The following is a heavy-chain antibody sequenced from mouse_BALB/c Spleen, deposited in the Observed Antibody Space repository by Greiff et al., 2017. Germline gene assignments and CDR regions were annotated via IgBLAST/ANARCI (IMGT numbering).Heavy chain of an antibody. V-gene: IGHV1S56*01. CDR2: IYPGDGST. D-gene: IGHD2-3*01. J-gene: IGHJ1*01. CDR3: ARAGDGYYWYFDV. Sequence: VHLVESGPELVKPGALVKISCKASGYTFTSYDINWVKQRPGQGLEWIGWIYPGDGSTKYNEKFKGKATLTADKSSSTAYMQLSSLTSENSAVYFCARAGDGYYWYFDVWGAGTTVTVSS. CDR1: GYTFTSYD.